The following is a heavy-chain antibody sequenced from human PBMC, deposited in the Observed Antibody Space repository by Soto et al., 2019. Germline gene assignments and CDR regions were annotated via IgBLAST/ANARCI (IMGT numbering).Heavy chain of an antibody. CDR1: GVPVSSTSYY. J-gene: IGHJ4*02. CDR3: ARRIEWTNLDY. Sequence: QVVLQESGPGLVKPSETLSLTCSVSGVPVSSTSYYWVWIRQPPGKGLEWIGSIYSSGTTYYNPSLKSRVTMSVDTSKNQFSLKLSSVTAADTAVYYCARRIEWTNLDYWGQGTLVTVSS. CDR2: IYSSGTT. D-gene: IGHD3-3*01. V-gene: IGHV4-39*01.